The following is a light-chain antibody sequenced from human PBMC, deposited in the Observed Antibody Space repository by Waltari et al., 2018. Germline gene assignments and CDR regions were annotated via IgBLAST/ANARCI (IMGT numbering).Light chain of an antibody. V-gene: IGKV3-15*01. CDR3: QHYEGWPPWT. Sequence: EIVLTQSPATLSVSPGERATLSCRASQSVSTKVAWYQQRPGQAPRLLTSAASSRATGVPARFGGSGSETDFTLTISGLQSEDFAVYYCQHYEGWPPWTFGQGTKV. J-gene: IGKJ1*01. CDR2: AAS. CDR1: QSVSTK.